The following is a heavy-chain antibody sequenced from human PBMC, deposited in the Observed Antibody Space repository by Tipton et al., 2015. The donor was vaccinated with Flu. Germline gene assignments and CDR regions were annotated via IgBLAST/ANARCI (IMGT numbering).Heavy chain of an antibody. V-gene: IGHV4-38-2*01. D-gene: IGHD2-2*01. CDR3: ARTRGGYCTSTSCFADYFDF. J-gene: IGHJ4*02. CDR2: FGTMSHSGRT. Sequence: TLSLTCAVSGYSISSGYYWGWIRQPPGRGLEWIGTFGTMSHSGRTYYNPSLKNRVTISVDTSKNQFSLRLTSVTAADTAVYYCARTRGGYCTSTSCFADYFDFWGQGTLVTVSS. CDR1: GYSISSGYY.